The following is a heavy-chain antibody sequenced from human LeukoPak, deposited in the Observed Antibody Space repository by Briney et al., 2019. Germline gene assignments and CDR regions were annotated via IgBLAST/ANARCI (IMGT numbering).Heavy chain of an antibody. CDR3: ARDFDDILTGYYYFDY. CDR1: GFTFSSYW. D-gene: IGHD3-9*01. Sequence: PGGSLRLSCAASGFTFSSYWMHWVRQAPGKGLVWVSRINSDGSSTSYADSVKGRFTISRDNAKNTLYLQMNSLRAEDTAVYYCARDFDDILTGYYYFDYWGQGTLATVSS. V-gene: IGHV3-74*01. CDR2: INSDGSST. J-gene: IGHJ4*02.